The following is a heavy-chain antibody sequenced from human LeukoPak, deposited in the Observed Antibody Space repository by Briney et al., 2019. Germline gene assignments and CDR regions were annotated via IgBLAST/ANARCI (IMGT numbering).Heavy chain of an antibody. CDR2: IIPIFGTA. J-gene: IGHJ4*02. Sequence: SVKVSCKASGGTFSSYAISWVRQAPGQGLEWMGGIIPIFGTANYAQKFQGRVTITTDESASTAYMELSSLRSEDTAVYYCARATDNWNYAPFDYWGQGTLVTVSS. CDR3: ARATDNWNYAPFDY. D-gene: IGHD1-7*01. V-gene: IGHV1-69*05. CDR1: GGTFSSYA.